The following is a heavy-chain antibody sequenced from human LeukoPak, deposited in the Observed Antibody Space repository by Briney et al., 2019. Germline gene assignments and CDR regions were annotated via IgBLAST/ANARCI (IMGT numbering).Heavy chain of an antibody. D-gene: IGHD2-15*01. V-gene: IGHV4-59*01. Sequence: SETLSLTCTVSGVSLTSYYWSWVRQPPGKGLESIGYIYDSGSTNYNPSLESRVTISVDTSKNQFSLRLRSVTAADTAVYYCARGGSTWRWFDPWGQGTLVTVSS. CDR3: ARGGSTWRWFDP. CDR1: GVSLTSYY. CDR2: IYDSGST. J-gene: IGHJ5*02.